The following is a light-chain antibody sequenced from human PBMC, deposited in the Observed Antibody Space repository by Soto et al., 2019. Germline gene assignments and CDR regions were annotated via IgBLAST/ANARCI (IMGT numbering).Light chain of an antibody. Sequence: QSAVTQPASVSDSPGQSITVSCIGTSSGIGAFNHVSWHQQHPGKAPKLIIYDVINRPSGVSNRFSGSKTGNTASLIISGLQAEDEADYYCSSYTSSSSYVFGSGTKLTVL. V-gene: IGLV2-14*03. J-gene: IGLJ1*01. CDR1: SSGIGAFNH. CDR3: SSYTSSSSYV. CDR2: DVI.